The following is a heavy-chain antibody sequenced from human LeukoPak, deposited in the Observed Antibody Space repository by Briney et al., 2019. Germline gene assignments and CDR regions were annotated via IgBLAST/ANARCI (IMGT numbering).Heavy chain of an antibody. J-gene: IGHJ3*02. CDR3: ARPSIPSAAASALDI. Sequence: PSETLSLTCSVSGGSIGTYYWTWIGQPPGKGLEWIGYIYYTGSTNYNPSLKSRATMSVDTSKSQVSLKMTSVTVADTAVYYCARPSIPSAAASALDIWGQGTMVTVSS. V-gene: IGHV4-59*08. CDR2: IYYTGST. CDR1: GGSIGTYY. D-gene: IGHD2-2*01.